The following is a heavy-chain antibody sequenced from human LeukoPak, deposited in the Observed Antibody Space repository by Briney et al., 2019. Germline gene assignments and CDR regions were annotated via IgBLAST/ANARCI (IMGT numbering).Heavy chain of an antibody. J-gene: IGHJ5*02. CDR3: ARRRVAATAGWSDP. Sequence: PSETLSLTCAVSGGSITDNTYYWGWIRQPPGEGLEWIGRIHNNGATYYDPSLKSRVTFSMDTSKNQVFLTLTSVTAADTAVYYCARRRVAATAGWSDPWGQGTLVTVSS. D-gene: IGHD6-13*01. CDR1: GGSITDNTYY. V-gene: IGHV4-39*01. CDR2: IHNNGAT.